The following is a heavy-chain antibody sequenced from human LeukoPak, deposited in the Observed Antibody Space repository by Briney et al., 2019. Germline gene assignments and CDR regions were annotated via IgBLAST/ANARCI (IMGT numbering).Heavy chain of an antibody. CDR2: VYYSGRT. V-gene: IGHV4-59*01. J-gene: IGHJ4*02. Sequence: SETLSLTCTVSGGSISIYYWSWIRQPPGKGLEWIGYVYYSGRTNFNPSLTSRVTMSVDTSKNQFSVNLTSVTAADMFVSSCARVDLLLGDLWRDYIDYWGQGTLVTVSS. CDR3: ARVDLLLGDLWRDYIDY. D-gene: IGHD3-16*01. CDR1: GGSISIYY.